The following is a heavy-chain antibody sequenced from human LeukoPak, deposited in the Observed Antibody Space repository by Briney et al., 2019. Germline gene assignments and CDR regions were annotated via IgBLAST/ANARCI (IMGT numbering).Heavy chain of an antibody. J-gene: IGHJ5*02. D-gene: IGHD6-13*01. CDR2: INPNSGGT. CDR3: ARERYSSSWPNWFDP. CDR1: GYTFTSYF. Sequence: ASVKVSCKASGYTFTSYFMHWVRQAPGQGLEWMGWINPNSGGTNYAQKFQGRVTMTRDTSISTAYMELSRLRSDDTAVYYCARERYSSSWPNWFDPWGQGTLVTVSS. V-gene: IGHV1-2*02.